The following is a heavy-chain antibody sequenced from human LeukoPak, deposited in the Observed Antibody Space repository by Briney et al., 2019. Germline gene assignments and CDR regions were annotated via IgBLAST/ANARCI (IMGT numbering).Heavy chain of an antibody. V-gene: IGHV5-51*01. CDR3: ARHMAAAGTRGALDYYYYMDV. J-gene: IGHJ6*03. D-gene: IGHD6-13*01. CDR1: GYSFTSYW. CDR2: IYPGDSDT. Sequence: GESLKISCKGSGYSFTSYWIGWVRQMPGKGLEWMGIIYPGDSDTRYSPSFQGQVTISADKSISTAYLQWSSLKASDTAMYYCARHMAAAGTRGALDYYYYMDVWGKGTTVTVSS.